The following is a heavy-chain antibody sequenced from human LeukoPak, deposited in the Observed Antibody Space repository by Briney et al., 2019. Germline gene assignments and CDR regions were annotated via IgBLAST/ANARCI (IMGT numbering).Heavy chain of an antibody. CDR3: ARDLEGYGGPFDY. CDR2: ISYSGST. CDR1: GGSINSGDYY. D-gene: IGHD4-23*01. J-gene: IGHJ4*02. Sequence: SETLSLTCTVSGGSINSGDYYWSWIRQGPGKGLEWIGYISYSGSTFHNPSLKSRVIISADMSKNQFSLKLSSVTAADTAVYYCARDLEGYGGPFDYWGQGTLVTVSS. V-gene: IGHV4-30-4*01.